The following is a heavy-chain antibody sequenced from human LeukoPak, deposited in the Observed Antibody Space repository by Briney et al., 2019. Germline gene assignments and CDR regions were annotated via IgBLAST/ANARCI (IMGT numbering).Heavy chain of an antibody. Sequence: PGRSLRLSCAASGFTFDDYAMHWVRQAPGKGLEWVSGISWNSGSIGYADSVKGRFTISRDNAKNSLYLQMNSLRAEDTALYYCAKAVLVPGFGELFAFDIWGQGTMVTVS. CDR2: ISWNSGSI. CDR3: AKAVLVPGFGELFAFDI. V-gene: IGHV3-9*01. D-gene: IGHD3-10*01. J-gene: IGHJ3*02. CDR1: GFTFDDYA.